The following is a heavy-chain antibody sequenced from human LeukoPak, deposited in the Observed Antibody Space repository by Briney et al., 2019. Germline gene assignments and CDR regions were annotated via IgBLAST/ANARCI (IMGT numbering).Heavy chain of an antibody. CDR2: ISGSGGST. D-gene: IGHD3-22*01. CDR1: GFTFSSYA. V-gene: IGHV3-23*01. Sequence: GGSLRLSCAASGFTFSSYAMSWVRQAPGKGLEWVSAISGSGGSTYYVDSVKGRFTISRDNSKNTLYLQMNSLRAEDTAVYYCARPNYDSSGYRPNYYYYYMDVWGKGTTVTISS. CDR3: ARPNYDSSGYRPNYYYYYMDV. J-gene: IGHJ6*03.